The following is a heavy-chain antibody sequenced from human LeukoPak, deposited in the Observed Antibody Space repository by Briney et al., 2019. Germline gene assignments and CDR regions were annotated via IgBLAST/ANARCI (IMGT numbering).Heavy chain of an antibody. Sequence: PGGSLRLSCAASGFTFSNYYMSWLRQAPGKGLEWVSYISSSDSTMYYADSVKGRFTISRDNAQNSLYLQMNSQRAEDTAVYYCARAVEKSLDYWGQGTLVTVSS. CDR3: ARAVEKSLDY. CDR2: ISSSDSTM. J-gene: IGHJ4*02. CDR1: GFTFSNYY. V-gene: IGHV3-11*01.